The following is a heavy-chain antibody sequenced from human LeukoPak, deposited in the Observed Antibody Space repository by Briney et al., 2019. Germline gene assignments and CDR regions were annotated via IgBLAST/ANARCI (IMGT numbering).Heavy chain of an antibody. Sequence: GGSLRLSCAASGLTLSSYEMNWVRQAPGKGLEWVSYISSSTSTITYADSVRGRFTISRDNAENSLCLQMNSLRAEDTAVYYCAREVVALDYWGQGTLVSVSS. J-gene: IGHJ4*02. D-gene: IGHD2-15*01. V-gene: IGHV3-48*01. CDR3: AREVVALDY. CDR2: ISSSTSTI. CDR1: GLTLSSYE.